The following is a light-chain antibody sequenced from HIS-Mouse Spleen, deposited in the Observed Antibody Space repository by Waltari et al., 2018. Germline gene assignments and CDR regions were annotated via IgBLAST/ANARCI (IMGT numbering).Light chain of an antibody. V-gene: IGLV2-8*01. Sequence: QSALTQPPSASGSPGQSVTISCTGTSSDVGGYNYVSWYQQHPGKAPILMIYEVSKRPSGVPGRVSGPKSGKPASLTVSGLQAEDEADYYCSSYAGSNNLVFGGGTKLTVL. CDR3: SSYAGSNNLV. J-gene: IGLJ2*01. CDR1: SSDVGGYNY. CDR2: EVS.